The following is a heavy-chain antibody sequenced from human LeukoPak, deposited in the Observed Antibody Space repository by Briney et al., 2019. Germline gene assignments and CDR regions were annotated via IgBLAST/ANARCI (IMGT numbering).Heavy chain of an antibody. CDR1: GFTFSSFG. Sequence: GRSLRLSCAASGFTFSSFGMHWVRQAPGKGLEWVAVIWYDGSNKNYADSVKGRFTISRDNSKNTLYLQMNSLRGEDTALYYCARDPFRGAPDYFDYWGQGSLVTVSS. V-gene: IGHV3-33*01. CDR2: IWYDGSNK. J-gene: IGHJ4*02. CDR3: ARDPFRGAPDYFDY. D-gene: IGHD3-10*01.